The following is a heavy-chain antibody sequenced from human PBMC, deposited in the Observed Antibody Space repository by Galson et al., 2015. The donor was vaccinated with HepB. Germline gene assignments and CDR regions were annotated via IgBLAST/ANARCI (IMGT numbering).Heavy chain of an antibody. V-gene: IGHV4-39*01. Sequence: LSLTCTVSGGSISKSSHYWGWIRQPPGKGLEWIGNIYYSGSTYYNPSLKSRVTISVDTSKNQFSLNLSSVTAADTAVYYCARRGTITDAFDIWGQGTMVTVSS. J-gene: IGHJ3*02. D-gene: IGHD3-3*01. CDR3: ARRGTITDAFDI. CDR1: GGSISKSSHY. CDR2: IYYSGST.